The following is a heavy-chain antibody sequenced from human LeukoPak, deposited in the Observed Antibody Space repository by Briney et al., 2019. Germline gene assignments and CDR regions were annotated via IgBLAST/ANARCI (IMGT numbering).Heavy chain of an antibody. CDR3: AKDGAAWIRLIFDY. CDR2: ISGSGGST. Sequence: QSGGSLRLSCAASGFTLSSYAMSWVRQAPGKGLEWVSAISGSGGSTYYADSVKGRFTISRDNSKNTLYLQMNSLRAEDTAVYYCAKDGAAWIRLIFDYWGQGTLVTVSS. D-gene: IGHD5-18*01. V-gene: IGHV3-23*01. CDR1: GFTLSSYA. J-gene: IGHJ4*02.